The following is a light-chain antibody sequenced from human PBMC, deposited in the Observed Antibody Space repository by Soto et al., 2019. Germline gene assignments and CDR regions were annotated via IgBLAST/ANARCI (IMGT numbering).Light chain of an antibody. Sequence: IVITHSPLSLPVTHLYPATRSCRASQSVSSNLAWYQQKPGQAPRLLIYEALNRATGIPARFSGSGSGTEFTLTISSLQPEDFATYYCLQHNSYPVTFGGGTKVDIK. CDR2: EAL. CDR1: QSVSSN. V-gene: IGKV3D-15*01. CDR3: LQHNSYPVT. J-gene: IGKJ4*01.